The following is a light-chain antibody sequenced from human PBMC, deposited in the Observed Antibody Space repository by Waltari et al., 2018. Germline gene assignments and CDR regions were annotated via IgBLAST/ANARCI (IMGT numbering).Light chain of an antibody. V-gene: IGLV2-8*01. Sequence: QSALTQPPSASGSPGQSVTISCTGTSSDVGGYNYVSWYQQHPGKVPKLLIYEASKRPSGVPDRFSGSKSGNTASLTVSGLQAEDEADYYCSSFAGTNNVFGTGTKVTVL. CDR3: SSFAGTNNV. CDR1: SSDVGGYNY. CDR2: EAS. J-gene: IGLJ1*01.